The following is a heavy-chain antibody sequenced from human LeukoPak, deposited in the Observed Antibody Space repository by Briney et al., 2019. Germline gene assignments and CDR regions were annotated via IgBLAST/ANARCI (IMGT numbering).Heavy chain of an antibody. CDR3: ARGRYDFWSGLGVYYYYMDV. CDR2: MNPNSGNT. J-gene: IGHJ6*03. Sequence: PGASVKVSCKASGYTFTSYDINWVRQATGQGLEWMGWMNPNSGNTGYAQKFQGRVTITRNTSISTAYMELSSLRSEDTAVYYCARGRYDFWSGLGVYYYYMDVWGKGTTVTVSS. CDR1: GYTFTSYD. D-gene: IGHD3-3*01. V-gene: IGHV1-8*03.